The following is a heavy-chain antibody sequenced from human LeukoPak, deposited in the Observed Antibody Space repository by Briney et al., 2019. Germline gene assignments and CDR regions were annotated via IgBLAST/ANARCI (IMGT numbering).Heavy chain of an antibody. J-gene: IGHJ3*02. CDR2: ISGSSDNT. CDR1: GFTFSNYA. Sequence: PGGSLRLSCEASGFTFSNYAMSWVRQAPGKGLEWASSISGSSDNTNYADSVKGRFTISRDNSKNTLYLQMNSLRAEDTAVYYCARGGDYGGFDIWGQGTMVTVSS. D-gene: IGHD4-17*01. CDR3: ARGGDYGGFDI. V-gene: IGHV3-23*01.